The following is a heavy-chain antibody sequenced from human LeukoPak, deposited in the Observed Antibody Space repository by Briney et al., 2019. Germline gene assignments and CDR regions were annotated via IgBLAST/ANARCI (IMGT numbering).Heavy chain of an antibody. J-gene: IGHJ4*02. Sequence: GGSLRLSCAASGFTFSDYYMSWIRQAPGKGLEWVSYLSSSGSNIYSADSVKGRFTISRDNAKNSLYLQTDSLRAEDTAVYYCARRAGGYSHPYDYWGQGILVTVSS. CDR1: GFTFSDYY. V-gene: IGHV3-11*04. CDR3: ARRAGGYSHPYDY. CDR2: LSSSGSNI. D-gene: IGHD4-23*01.